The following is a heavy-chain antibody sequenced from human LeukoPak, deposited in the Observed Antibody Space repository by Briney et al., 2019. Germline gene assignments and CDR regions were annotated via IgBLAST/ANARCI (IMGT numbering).Heavy chain of an antibody. V-gene: IGHV3-21*01. D-gene: IGHD2-2*01. CDR2: ISSSSSYI. Sequence: GGSLRLSCAASGFTFSSYSMNWVRQAPGKGLEWVSSISSSSSYIYYADSVKGRFTISRDNAKNTLYLQMNSLRAEDTALDYCARDGIVPAYYFDYWGQGTLVTVSS. CDR1: GFTFSSYS. J-gene: IGHJ4*02. CDR3: ARDGIVPAYYFDY.